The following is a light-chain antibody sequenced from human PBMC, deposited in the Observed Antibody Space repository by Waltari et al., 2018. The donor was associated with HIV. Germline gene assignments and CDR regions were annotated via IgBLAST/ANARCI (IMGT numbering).Light chain of an antibody. CDR1: SGHTDYA. CDR3: QTWDNGIRV. CDR2: LKGDGSQ. V-gene: IGLV4-69*01. Sequence: QLALTQSPSASASLGASVKPTCTLSSGHTDYAIAWRLQQPARGPRFLMNLKGDGSQSKGDGIPHLFAGSSAGAERFLTIAGLQAEEEGDYYCQTWDNGIRVFGGGTKLTVV. J-gene: IGLJ3*02.